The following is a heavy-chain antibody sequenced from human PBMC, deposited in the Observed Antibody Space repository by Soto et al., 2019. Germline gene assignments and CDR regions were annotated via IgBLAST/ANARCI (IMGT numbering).Heavy chain of an antibody. V-gene: IGHV3-30*18. Sequence: QVQLVESGGGVVQPGRSLRLSCAASGFSLSNYGMHGVRQAPGKGLEWVAVISYHGRDEYYADSVKGRFTISRDTSKNTLYLQMNTLRPEDTAVYYCVKDHLMNTVTTGGYWGQGTLVTVSS. CDR3: VKDHLMNTVTTGGY. D-gene: IGHD4-17*01. CDR2: ISYHGRDE. CDR1: GFSLSNYG. J-gene: IGHJ4*02.